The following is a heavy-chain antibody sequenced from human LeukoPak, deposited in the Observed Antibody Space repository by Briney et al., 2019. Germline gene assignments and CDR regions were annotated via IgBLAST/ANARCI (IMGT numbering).Heavy chain of an antibody. D-gene: IGHD3-10*01. CDR1: GGSFSGYY. Sequence: SETLSLTCAVYGGSFSGYYWSWIRQPPGKGLEWIGEINQSGSTNYNPSLKSRVTISVDTSKNQFSLKLSSVTAADTAVYYCARGPRPVYYYGSGSYLPYYGMDVWGQGTTVTVSS. CDR3: ARGPRPVYYYGSGSYLPYYGMDV. CDR2: INQSGST. J-gene: IGHJ6*02. V-gene: IGHV4-34*01.